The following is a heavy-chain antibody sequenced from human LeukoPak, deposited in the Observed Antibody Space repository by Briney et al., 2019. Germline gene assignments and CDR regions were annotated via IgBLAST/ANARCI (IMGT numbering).Heavy chain of an antibody. D-gene: IGHD3-22*01. CDR1: GYTLTELS. CDR3: ATDTHYYDSSGYYFHRPIDY. Sequence: ASVKVSCKVSGYTLTELSMHWVRQGPGKGLEWLGGINPEDGETIYAQKFQGRVTMTEDTSTDTAYMELSSLRSEDTAVNYCATDTHYYDSSGYYFHRPIDYWGQGTLVIVSS. V-gene: IGHV1-24*01. CDR2: INPEDGET. J-gene: IGHJ4*02.